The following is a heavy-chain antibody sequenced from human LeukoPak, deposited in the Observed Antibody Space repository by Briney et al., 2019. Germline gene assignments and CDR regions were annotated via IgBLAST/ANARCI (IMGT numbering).Heavy chain of an antibody. V-gene: IGHV4-34*01. CDR2: VNHSGST. CDR3: ARGGRSEYFGSGSHDY. Sequence: PSETLSLTCAVYGGSFSDYYWTWLRQPPGKGLEWIGEVNHSGSTNYNPSLKSRVTISLDTSKNQFSLKLSSVTAADTAVYYCARGGRSEYFGSGSHDYWGQGTLVTVSS. J-gene: IGHJ4*02. D-gene: IGHD3-10*01. CDR1: GGSFSDYY.